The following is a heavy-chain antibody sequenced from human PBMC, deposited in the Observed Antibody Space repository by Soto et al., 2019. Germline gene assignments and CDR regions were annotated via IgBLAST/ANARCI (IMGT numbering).Heavy chain of an antibody. CDR1: AISIPSHY. CDR3: ARRHYSTSSIGTLDQ. D-gene: IGHD2-8*01. V-gene: IGHV4-59*11. J-gene: IGHJ4*02. CDR2: IHYSGST. Sequence: SAPLSLTCVFLAISIPSHYWSWLWQPPGGGLEWIGFIHYSGSTQYSPSLKRRVTMSVDTSKNQFSLNLSSVTAAATDFYFGARRHYSTSSIGTLDQWGSGILV.